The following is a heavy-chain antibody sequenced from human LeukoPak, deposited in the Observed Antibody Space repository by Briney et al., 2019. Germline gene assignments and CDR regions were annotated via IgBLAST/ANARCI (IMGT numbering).Heavy chain of an antibody. J-gene: IGHJ2*01. V-gene: IGHV5-51*01. CDR3: ARHPHYYDTSGFYPNWCFDL. D-gene: IGHD3-22*01. CDR2: IYPGDSHT. Sequence: GESLKISCRGSGYSFTNYWIGWVRQMPGKGLQCMGIIYPGDSHTRYSPSFQGQVTISVDKSISTAYLQWSSLKASDTAMYYCARHPHYYDTSGFYPNWCFDLWGRGTLVTVSS. CDR1: GYSFTNYW.